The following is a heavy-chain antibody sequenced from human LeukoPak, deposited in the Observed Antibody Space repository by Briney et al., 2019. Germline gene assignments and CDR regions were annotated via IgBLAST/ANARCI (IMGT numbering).Heavy chain of an antibody. V-gene: IGHV3-48*03. D-gene: IGHD2-15*01. Sequence: GGSLRLSCAASGFNFNTYEMNWVRQAPGKGLEWVSYICGRGTTKYYADSVKGRFTISRDNAENSLYLQMNGLRAEDTAVYYCARGRGGSYYDYWGQGTLVTVSS. CDR2: ICGRGTTK. CDR1: GFNFNTYE. J-gene: IGHJ4*02. CDR3: ARGRGGSYYDY.